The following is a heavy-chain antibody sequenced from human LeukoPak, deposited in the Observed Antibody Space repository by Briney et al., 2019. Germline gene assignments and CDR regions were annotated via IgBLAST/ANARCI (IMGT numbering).Heavy chain of an antibody. D-gene: IGHD3-22*01. CDR1: GFTFSNHA. J-gene: IGHJ4*02. CDR2: ISGSGRNT. V-gene: IGHV3-23*01. Sequence: GGSLRLSCVASGFTFSNHAMAWVRQAPGKGLEWVSGISGSGRNTYYADSVKGRFTISRDNSKNTLYLQGNSLSAEDTAVYYCAVEKSDSPDYWGQGTLVTVSS. CDR3: AVEKSDSPDY.